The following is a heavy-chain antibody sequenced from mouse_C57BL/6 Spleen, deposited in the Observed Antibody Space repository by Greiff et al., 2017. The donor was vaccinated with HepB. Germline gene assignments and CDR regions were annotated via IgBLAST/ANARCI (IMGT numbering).Heavy chain of an antibody. V-gene: IGHV10-1*01. Sequence: EVQVVESGGGLVQPKGSLKLSCAASGFSFNTYAMNWVRQAPGKGLEWVARIRSKSNNYATYYADSVKDRLTISRDDSESMLYLQMNNLKTEDTAMYYCVRRHYAVDCWGKGTSVTVSS. CDR2: IRSKSNNYAT. J-gene: IGHJ4*01. CDR3: VRRHYAVDC. CDR1: GFSFNTYA.